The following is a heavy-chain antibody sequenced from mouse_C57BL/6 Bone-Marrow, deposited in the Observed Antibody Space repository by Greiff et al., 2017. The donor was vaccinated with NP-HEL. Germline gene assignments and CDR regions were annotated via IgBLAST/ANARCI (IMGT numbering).Heavy chain of an antibody. J-gene: IGHJ4*01. V-gene: IGHV14-4*01. CDR3: TTGYPYYAMDY. Sequence: EVQLQQSGAELVRPGASVKSSCTASGFNIKDDYMHWVKQRPEQGLEWIGWIDPENGDTEYASKFQGKATITADTSSNTAYLQLSSLTSEDTAVYYCTTGYPYYAMDYWGQGTSVTVSS. D-gene: IGHD2-2*01. CDR2: IDPENGDT. CDR1: GFNIKDDY.